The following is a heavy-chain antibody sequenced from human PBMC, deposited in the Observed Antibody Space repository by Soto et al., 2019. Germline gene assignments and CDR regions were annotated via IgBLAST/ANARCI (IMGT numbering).Heavy chain of an antibody. CDR3: AKDAITMVRGVISYYGMDV. D-gene: IGHD3-10*01. CDR2: ISWNSGSI. J-gene: IGHJ6*02. Sequence: EVQLVESGGGLVQPGRSLRLSCAASGFTFDDYAMHWVRQAPGKGLEWVSGISWNSGSIGYADSVKGRFTISRDNAKNSLYLQMYRLRAEDTALYYCAKDAITMVRGVISYYGMDVWGQGTTVTVSS. V-gene: IGHV3-9*01. CDR1: GFTFDDYA.